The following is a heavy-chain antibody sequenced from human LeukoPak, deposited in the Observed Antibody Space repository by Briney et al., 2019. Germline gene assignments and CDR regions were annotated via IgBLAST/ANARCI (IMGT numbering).Heavy chain of an antibody. Sequence: SETLSLTCAVYGGSFSGYYWSWIRQPPGKGLEWIGEINHSGSTNYNPSLKSRVTISVDTSKNQFSLKLSSVTAADTAVYYCARLYTGAAGPDYWGQGTLVTVSS. CDR2: INHSGST. V-gene: IGHV4-34*01. J-gene: IGHJ4*02. CDR3: ARLYTGAAGPDY. D-gene: IGHD6-13*01. CDR1: GGSFSGYY.